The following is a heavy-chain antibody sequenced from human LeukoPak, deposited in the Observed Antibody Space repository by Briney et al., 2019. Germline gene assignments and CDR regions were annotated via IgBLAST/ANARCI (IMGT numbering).Heavy chain of an antibody. CDR3: ARNSGSQTYYYYMDV. D-gene: IGHD1-26*01. CDR1: GFTVSSNY. Sequence: GRSLRLSCAASGFTVSSNYMSWVRQAPGKGLEWVSVIYSGGSTYYADSVKGRFTISRDNSKNTLYLQMNSLRAEDTAVYYCARNSGSQTYYYYMDVWGKGTTVTISS. V-gene: IGHV3-53*01. J-gene: IGHJ6*03. CDR2: IYSGGST.